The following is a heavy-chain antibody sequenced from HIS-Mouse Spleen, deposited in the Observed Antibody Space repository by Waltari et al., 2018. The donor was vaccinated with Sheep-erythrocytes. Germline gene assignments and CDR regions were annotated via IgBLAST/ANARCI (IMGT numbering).Heavy chain of an antibody. Sequence: SGGGVVQPGRSLRLSCAASEFTFSSYGMHWVRQAPGKGLEWVAVISYDGSNKYYADSVKGRFTISRDNSKNTLYLQMNSLRAEDTAVYYCAKDPANWDAFDIWGQGTMVTVSS. CDR3: AKDPANWDAFDI. V-gene: IGHV3-30*18. CDR2: ISYDGSNK. D-gene: IGHD7-27*01. CDR1: EFTFSSYG. J-gene: IGHJ3*02.